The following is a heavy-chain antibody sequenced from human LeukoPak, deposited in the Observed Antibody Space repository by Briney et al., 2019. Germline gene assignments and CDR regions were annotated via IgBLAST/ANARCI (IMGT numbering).Heavy chain of an antibody. CDR2: IYPGDSDT. Sequence: GESLKTPCKGSGYIFTSYWIGWVRQTPGKGLESMGIIYPGDSDTRYSPSFQGQVTISADKSISTAYLQWSSLKASGTAMYYCARRGLYGSGTYYADYWGQGTLLTVSS. CDR3: ARRGLYGSGTYYADY. CDR1: GYIFTSYW. V-gene: IGHV5-51*01. D-gene: IGHD3-10*01. J-gene: IGHJ4*02.